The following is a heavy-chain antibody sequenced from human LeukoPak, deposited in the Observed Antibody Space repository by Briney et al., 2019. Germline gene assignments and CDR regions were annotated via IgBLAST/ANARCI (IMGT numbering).Heavy chain of an antibody. CDR3: VREGFYFFDF. CDR2: IKQDGSEP. J-gene: IGHJ4*01. Sequence: GGALRLSCAASGFTFTNNFMSGVRQVPGKGREWVANIKQDGSEPTYADYVRRRFTIFRDNAKDSVYLQMNSLRAEDSATYYCVREGFYFFDFWGQGTLVTVSS. CDR1: GFTFTNNF. V-gene: IGHV3-7*01.